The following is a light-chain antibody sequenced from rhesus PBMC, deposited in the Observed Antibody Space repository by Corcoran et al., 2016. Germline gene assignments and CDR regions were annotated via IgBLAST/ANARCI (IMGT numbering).Light chain of an antibody. CDR3: QQGYSYPLT. J-gene: IGKJ4*01. Sequence: DIQMTQSPSSLSASVGDRVTITCQASQSLSNYLNWYQQKPGKIPKLLIYVASSLQSGIPSRFSGSGSGTDFTLTSSSLQPEDFATYYCQQGYSYPLTFGGGTKVELK. CDR1: QSLSNY. CDR2: VAS. V-gene: IGKV1S9*01.